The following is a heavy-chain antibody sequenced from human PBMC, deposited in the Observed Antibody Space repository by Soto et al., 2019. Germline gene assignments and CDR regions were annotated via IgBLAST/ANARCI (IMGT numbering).Heavy chain of an antibody. CDR3: ARLGPSITMVRGVIGYYYYMDV. D-gene: IGHD3-10*01. Sequence: SETLSLTCTVSGGSISSYYWSWIRQPPGKGLEWIGYIYYSGSTNYNPSLKSRVTISVDTSKNQFSLKLSSVTAADTAVYYCARLGPSITMVRGVIGYYYYMDVWGKGTTVTVSS. V-gene: IGHV4-59*08. J-gene: IGHJ6*03. CDR1: GGSISSYY. CDR2: IYYSGST.